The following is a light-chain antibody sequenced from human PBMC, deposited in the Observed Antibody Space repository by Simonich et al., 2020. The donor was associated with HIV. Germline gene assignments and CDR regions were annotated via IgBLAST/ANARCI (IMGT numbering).Light chain of an antibody. V-gene: IGKV4-1*01. CDR3: QQYYSSPRK. Sequence: DIVMTQSPDSLAVSLGERATINCKSSQSVLYSSNNKNYLVWYQQKPGQPPKLLIYWASTRESGVPDRFSGSGSGTDFTLTISSLQAEDVAVYYCQQYYSSPRKFGQGTKVEIK. CDR2: WAS. J-gene: IGKJ1*01. CDR1: QSVLYSSNNKNY.